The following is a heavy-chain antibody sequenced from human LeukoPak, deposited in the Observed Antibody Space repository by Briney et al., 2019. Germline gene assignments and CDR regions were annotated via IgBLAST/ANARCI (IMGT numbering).Heavy chain of an antibody. D-gene: IGHD2-21*01. CDR3: ARGIRDTIVAKYYFDS. CDR2: INHSGST. J-gene: IGHJ4*02. Sequence: SETLSLTCAVYGGSFSGYYWGWIRQPPGKGLEWIGEINHSGSTNYSPSLKSRVTTSVDTSKNQFSLKLSSVTAADTAVYYCARGIRDTIVAKYYFDSWGQGTPVTVSS. CDR1: GGSFSGYY. V-gene: IGHV4-34*01.